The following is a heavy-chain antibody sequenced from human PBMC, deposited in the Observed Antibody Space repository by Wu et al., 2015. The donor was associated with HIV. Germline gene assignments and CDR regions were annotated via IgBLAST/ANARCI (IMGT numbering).Heavy chain of an antibody. J-gene: IGHJ6*04. Sequence: QVQLVQSGAEVKKPGASVKVSCKASGYTFTSYGISWVRQAPGQGLEWMGWISAYNGNTNYAQKLQGRVTMTTDTSTNTAYMDLRSLRSDDTAVYYCVRDQQWPTEYYHYYGMTSGPNGPTVTVSS. D-gene: IGHD6-19*01. CDR2: ISAYNGNT. CDR3: VRDQQWPTEYYHYYGMTS. CDR1: GYTFTSYG. V-gene: IGHV1-18*01.